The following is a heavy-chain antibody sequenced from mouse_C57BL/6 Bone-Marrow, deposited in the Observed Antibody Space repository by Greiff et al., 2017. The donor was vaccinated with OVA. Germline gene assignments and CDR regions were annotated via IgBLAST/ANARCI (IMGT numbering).Heavy chain of an antibody. D-gene: IGHD2-5*01. CDR2: IRNKANGYTT. V-gene: IGHV7-3*01. Sequence: VQLQQSGGGLVQPGGSLSLSCAASGFTFTDYYMSWVRQPPGKALEWLGFIRNKANGYTTEYSASVKGRFTISRDNSQSILYLQMNALRAEDSATYYCARNYYSNPDYWGQGTTLTVSS. CDR3: ARNYYSNPDY. J-gene: IGHJ2*01. CDR1: GFTFTDYY.